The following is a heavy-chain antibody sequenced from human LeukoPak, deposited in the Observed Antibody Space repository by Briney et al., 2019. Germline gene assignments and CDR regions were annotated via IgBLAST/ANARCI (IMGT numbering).Heavy chain of an antibody. D-gene: IGHD3-16*02. J-gene: IGHJ4*02. V-gene: IGHV1-18*01. CDR3: ARDDLNYVWGSYRYVYFDY. Sequence: ASVKVCFKASVYTFTSYGFSWVRQAPAPGIEWMGWISPYNGNTNYAQKLQGRATMTTDTSTSTAYMELRSLRSDDTAVYYCARDDLNYVWGSYRYVYFDYWGQGSLATVSP. CDR2: ISPYNGNT. CDR1: VYTFTSYG.